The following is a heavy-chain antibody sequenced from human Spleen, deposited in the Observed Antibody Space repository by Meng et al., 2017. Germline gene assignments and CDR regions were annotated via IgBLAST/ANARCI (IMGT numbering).Heavy chain of an antibody. Sequence: QVQLQQWGAGLLKPSETLSLTCVVSGGSFSDYYWSWIRQPPGKGLEWIGEINHSGSTNYNPSLKSRVTISVDTSKNHFSLNLTSVTAADSAVYYCARGPTTMAHDFDYWGQGTLVTVSS. V-gene: IGHV4-34*01. CDR3: ARGPTTMAHDFDY. J-gene: IGHJ4*02. CDR2: INHSGST. D-gene: IGHD4-11*01. CDR1: GGSFSDYY.